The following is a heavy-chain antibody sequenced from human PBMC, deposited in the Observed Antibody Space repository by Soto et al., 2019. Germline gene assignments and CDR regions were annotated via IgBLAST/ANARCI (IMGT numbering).Heavy chain of an antibody. CDR2: MNPNSGNT. V-gene: IGHV1-8*01. D-gene: IGHD5-12*01. CDR1: GYTFTSYD. Sequence: QVQLVQSGAEVKKPGASVKVSCKASGYTFTSYDINWVRQATGQGLEWMGWMNPNSGNTGYAQKFQGRVTMTRSTYTSTADMELSSLRSEDTAVYYCARAGDSGYDYGEGGYYGMDVWGQGTTVTVSS. CDR3: ARAGDSGYDYGEGGYYGMDV. J-gene: IGHJ6*02.